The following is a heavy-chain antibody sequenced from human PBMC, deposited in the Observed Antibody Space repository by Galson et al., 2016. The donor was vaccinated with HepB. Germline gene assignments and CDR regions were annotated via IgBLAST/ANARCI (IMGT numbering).Heavy chain of an antibody. CDR3: TGYSSGWYPXGMDV. D-gene: IGHD6-19*01. Sequence: SLRLSCAGSGFTFGXXXMSXXXQAXXXGLXXLGXXXSKXXXATXXYGXXVKGRFTISRDDSKXXAYLQXNSLKTEXXAVYYCTGYSSGWYPXGMDVWGXGTXXTVSS. CDR1: GFTFGXXX. CDR2: XXSKXXXATX. J-gene: IGHJ6*01. V-gene: IGHV3-49*03.